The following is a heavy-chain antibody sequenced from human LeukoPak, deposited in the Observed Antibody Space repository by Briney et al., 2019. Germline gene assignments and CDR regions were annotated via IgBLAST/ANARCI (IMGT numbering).Heavy chain of an antibody. J-gene: IGHJ4*02. CDR2: IRSKSSGGTT. D-gene: IGHD1-26*01. V-gene: IGHV3-49*04. CDR1: GSSFGDYA. Sequence: SLRLSCTGSGSSFGDYAMSWVRQAPGKGLEWVGFIRSKSSGGTTEYAASEEGRFTISRDDSKSIAYLQMNSLKTEDTAVYYCARDTVGATLSPNFDYWGQGTLVTVSS. CDR3: ARDTVGATLSPNFDY.